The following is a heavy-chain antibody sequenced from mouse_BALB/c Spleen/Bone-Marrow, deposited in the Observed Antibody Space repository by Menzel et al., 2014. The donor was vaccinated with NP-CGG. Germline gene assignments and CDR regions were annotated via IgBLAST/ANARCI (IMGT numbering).Heavy chain of an antibody. Sequence: VHLVESGPGLVAPSQSLSTTCTVSGFSLTSYGVHWVRQPPGKGLEWLGVIWAGGSTNYNSALMSRLSISKDNSKSQVFLKMNSLQTDDTAMYYCARDRSYYGMDYWGQGTSVTVSS. V-gene: IGHV2-9*02. CDR1: GFSLTSYG. CDR2: IWAGGST. J-gene: IGHJ4*01. CDR3: ARDRSYYGMDY.